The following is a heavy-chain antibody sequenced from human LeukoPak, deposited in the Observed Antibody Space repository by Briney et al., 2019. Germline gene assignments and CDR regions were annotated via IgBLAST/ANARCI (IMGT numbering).Heavy chain of an antibody. Sequence: ASVKVSCKASGYTFTSYGISWVRQAPGQGLEWMGWISAYNGNTNYAQKLQGRVTMTTDTSTSTAYMELRNLRSDDAAVYYCARVRGKHPGGYEFDYWGRGTLVTVSS. CDR1: GYTFTSYG. CDR2: ISAYNGNT. J-gene: IGHJ4*02. D-gene: IGHD5-12*01. V-gene: IGHV1-18*01. CDR3: ARVRGKHPGGYEFDY.